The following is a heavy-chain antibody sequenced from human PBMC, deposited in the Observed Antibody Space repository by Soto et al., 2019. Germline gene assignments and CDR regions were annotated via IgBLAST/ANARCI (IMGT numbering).Heavy chain of an antibody. J-gene: IGHJ4*02. D-gene: IGHD2-21*02. CDR1: GGSFSNYA. CDR2: VNPSGGHT. V-gene: IGHV1-46*01. Sequence: ASVKVSCKASGGSFSNYAISWVRQAPGQGLEWMGTVNPSGGHTTYAQHFLGRVTMTRDTSTSTLYMELTSLTSDDTAVYYCARGGHVVVVTAALDYWGQGTLVTVSS. CDR3: ARGGHVVVVTAALDY.